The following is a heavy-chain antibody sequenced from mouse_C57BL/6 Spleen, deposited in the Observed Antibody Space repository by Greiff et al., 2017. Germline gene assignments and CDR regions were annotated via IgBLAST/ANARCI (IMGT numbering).Heavy chain of an antibody. V-gene: IGHV1-64*01. CDR2: IHPNSGST. CDR3: ARRDYYGTAMDY. CDR1: GYTFTSYW. Sequence: QVQLQQPGAELVKPGASVKLSCKASGYTFTSYWMHWVKQRPGQGLEWIGMIHPNSGSTNYNEKFKSKATLTVDKSSSTAYMQLSSLTSEDSAVYYWARRDYYGTAMDYWGQGTSVTVSS. J-gene: IGHJ4*01. D-gene: IGHD1-1*01.